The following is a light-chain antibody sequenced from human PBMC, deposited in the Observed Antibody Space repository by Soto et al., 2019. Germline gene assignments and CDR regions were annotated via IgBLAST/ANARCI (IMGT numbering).Light chain of an antibody. CDR1: ISDVGGYNH. CDR2: EVT. Sequence: QSALTQPPSASGSPGQSVTISCAGSISDVGGYNHVSWYQQHPGKAPKLLIYEVTKWPSGVPARFSGSKSGNTASLTVSGLQGDDEADYYCSSYAGTNNVIFGGGTKLTVL. J-gene: IGLJ2*01. CDR3: SSYAGTNNVI. V-gene: IGLV2-8*01.